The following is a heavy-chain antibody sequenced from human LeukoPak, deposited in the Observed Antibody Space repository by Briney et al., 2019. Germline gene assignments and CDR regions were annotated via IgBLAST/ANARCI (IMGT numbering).Heavy chain of an antibody. Sequence: PGGSLRLSCAASGFTFSNAWMSWVRQAPGKGLEWVGRIKSKTDGGTTDYAAPVKGRFTISRDDSKNTLYLQMNSLKTEDTAVYYCTTDLYYDILTGYRYYFDYWGQGTLVTVS. D-gene: IGHD3-9*01. CDR3: TTDLYYDILTGYRYYFDY. CDR1: GFTFSNAW. V-gene: IGHV3-15*01. CDR2: IKSKTDGGTT. J-gene: IGHJ4*02.